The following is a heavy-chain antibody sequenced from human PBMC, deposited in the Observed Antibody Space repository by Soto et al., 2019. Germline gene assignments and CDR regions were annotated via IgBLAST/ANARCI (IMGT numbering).Heavy chain of an antibody. CDR1: GGSVTNGNYY. D-gene: IGHD3-10*01. J-gene: IGHJ5*02. Sequence: SETLSLTCTVSGGSVTNGNYYWSWLRQPPGKELEWIGYVYYTESTYSNPSLKRRLTLTIDTSKNQFSLNLTSVTAADTAVYDCSRYRRLVRRRSGLLNWFDPWGQGAPVPVYS. CDR2: VYYTEST. CDR3: SRYRRLVRRRSGLLNWFDP. V-gene: IGHV4-61*01.